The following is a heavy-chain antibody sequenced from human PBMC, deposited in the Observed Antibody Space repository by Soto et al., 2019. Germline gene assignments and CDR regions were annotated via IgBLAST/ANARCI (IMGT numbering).Heavy chain of an antibody. CDR2: INHSGST. V-gene: IGHV4-34*01. CDR1: GGSFSGYY. D-gene: IGHD3-10*01. Sequence: SETLSLTCAVYGGSFSGYYWSWIRQPPGKGLEWIGEINHSGSTNYNPSLKSRVTISVDTSKNQFSLKLSSVTAADTAVYYCARVGIQPLRLSHYGSGSYYNRYNLYYFDYWGQGTLVTVSS. J-gene: IGHJ4*02. CDR3: ARVGIQPLRLSHYGSGSYYNRYNLYYFDY.